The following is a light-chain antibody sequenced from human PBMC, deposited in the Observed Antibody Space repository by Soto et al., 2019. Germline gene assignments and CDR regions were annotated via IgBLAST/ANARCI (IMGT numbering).Light chain of an antibody. CDR3: QQYGGPPPVT. CDR2: GAS. CDR1: RSVSSTY. Sequence: EIVLTQSPGTLSLSPGDGATLSCRASRSVSSTYLAWYQQRPGQAPRLLIYGASTRARGIPDRFSGTGSGTDFSLTISRLEPEDFAVYFWQQYGGPPPVTFGQGTRLEIK. J-gene: IGKJ5*01. V-gene: IGKV3-20*01.